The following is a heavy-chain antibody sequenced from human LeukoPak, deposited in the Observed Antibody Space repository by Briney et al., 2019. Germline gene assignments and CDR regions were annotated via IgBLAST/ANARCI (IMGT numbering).Heavy chain of an antibody. CDR3: ARDSSNDYNFWSGYYTNYMDV. CDR2: ISYDGSNK. D-gene: IGHD3-3*01. V-gene: IGHV3-30*04. Sequence: GGSLRLSCAVSGFTFSSYAMHWVRQAPGKGLEWMSVISYDGSNKYFADSVKGRFTISRDNAQNSLYLQMNSLRAEDTAVYYCARDSSNDYNFWSGYYTNYMDVWGKGTTVTVSS. J-gene: IGHJ6*03. CDR1: GFTFSSYA.